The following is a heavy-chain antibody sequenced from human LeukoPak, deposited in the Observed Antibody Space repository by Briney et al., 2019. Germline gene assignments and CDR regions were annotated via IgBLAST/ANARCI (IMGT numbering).Heavy chain of an antibody. J-gene: IGHJ4*02. CDR3: ARDGYDYVWGSYGLDY. CDR1: GFTFSSYE. D-gene: IGHD3-16*02. CDR2: ISSSGSTI. Sequence: GGSLRLSCAASGFTFSSYEMNWARQAPGKGLEWVSYISSSGSTIYYADSVKGRFTISRDNAKNSLYLQMNSLRAEDTAVYYCARDGYDYVWGSYGLDYWGQGTLVTVSS. V-gene: IGHV3-48*03.